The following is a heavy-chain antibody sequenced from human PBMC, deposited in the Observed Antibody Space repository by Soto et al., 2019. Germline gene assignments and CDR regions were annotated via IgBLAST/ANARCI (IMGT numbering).Heavy chain of an antibody. V-gene: IGHV4-31*01. CDR2: IYYSGST. Sequence: QVQLQESGPGLVKPSQTLSLTCTVSGGSISSGGYYWSWIRQHPGKGLEWIGYIYYSGSTYYNPSLKSPVTTSVDTSKNQFSLKLSSVTAADTAVYYCARGGYYYDSSGYSTALDYWGQGTLVTVSS. CDR3: ARGGYYYDSSGYSTALDY. J-gene: IGHJ4*01. D-gene: IGHD3-22*01. CDR1: GGSISSGGYY.